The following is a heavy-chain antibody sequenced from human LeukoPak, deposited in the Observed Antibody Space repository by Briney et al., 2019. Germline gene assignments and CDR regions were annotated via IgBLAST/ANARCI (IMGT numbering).Heavy chain of an antibody. Sequence: PGRSLRLSCAASGFTFSSYAMHWVRQAPGKGLEWVAVISYDGSNKYYADSVKGRFTISRDNSKNTLYLQMNSLRAEDTAVYNCARLGNAFDIWGQGTMVTVSS. CDR2: ISYDGSNK. CDR1: GFTFSSYA. D-gene: IGHD5-12*01. CDR3: ARLGNAFDI. J-gene: IGHJ3*02. V-gene: IGHV3-30*01.